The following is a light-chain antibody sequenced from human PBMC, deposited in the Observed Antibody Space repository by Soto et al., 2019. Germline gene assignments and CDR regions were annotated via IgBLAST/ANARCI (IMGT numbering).Light chain of an antibody. J-gene: IGLJ3*02. CDR3: CSYAGSYTWV. V-gene: IGLV2-11*01. CDR2: DVS. CDR1: SSDVGAYNY. Sequence: QSALTQPRSVSGSPGQSVTISCTGTSSDVGAYNYVSWYQQHPGKAPKLIIYDVSNRPSGVPDRFSGSKSGNTASLTISGLQAEDEADYHCCSYAGSYTWVFGGGTKVTVL.